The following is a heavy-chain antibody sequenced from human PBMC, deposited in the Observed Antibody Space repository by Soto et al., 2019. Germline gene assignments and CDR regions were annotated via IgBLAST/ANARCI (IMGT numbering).Heavy chain of an antibody. J-gene: IGHJ6*03. CDR2: SIPIQGSA. CDR3: AKSLVFVDHAYMDV. V-gene: IGHV1-69*02. Sequence: QVQLVQSGAEVRKPGSSVKVSCEASGGSFISYIFTWVRQAPGQGLEWMGRSIPIQGSADYALKFQDRVTITADRSTHTVYMERRSLRPEDTALYYGAKSLVFVDHAYMDVWGKGTTVTVSS. CDR1: GGSFISYI. D-gene: IGHD2-21*01.